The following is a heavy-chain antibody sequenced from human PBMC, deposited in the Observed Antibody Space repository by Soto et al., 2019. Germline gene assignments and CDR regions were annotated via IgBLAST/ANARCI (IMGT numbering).Heavy chain of an antibody. D-gene: IGHD2-8*01. CDR1: GYTFTSYD. CDR2: MNPNSGNT. J-gene: IGHJ3*02. Sequence: ASVKVSCKASGYTFTSYDINWVRQATGQGLEWMGWMNPNSGNTGYAQKFQGRVTMTRNTSISTAYMELSSLRSEATAVYYCAIMDKERLRAFDIWGQGTMVTVSS. V-gene: IGHV1-8*01. CDR3: AIMDKERLRAFDI.